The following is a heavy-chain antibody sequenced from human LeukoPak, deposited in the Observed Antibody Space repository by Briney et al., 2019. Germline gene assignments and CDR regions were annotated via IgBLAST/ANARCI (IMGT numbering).Heavy chain of an antibody. Sequence: SQTLSLTCTVSGGSISSGDYYWSWIRQPPGKGLEWIGYIYYSGSTYYNPSLKSRVTISVDTSKNQFSLKLSSVTAADTAVYYCVRAKSSGLNWFDPWGQGTLVTVSS. CDR3: VRAKSSGLNWFDP. CDR2: IYYSGST. CDR1: GGSISSGDYY. J-gene: IGHJ5*02. D-gene: IGHD3-22*01. V-gene: IGHV4-30-4*01.